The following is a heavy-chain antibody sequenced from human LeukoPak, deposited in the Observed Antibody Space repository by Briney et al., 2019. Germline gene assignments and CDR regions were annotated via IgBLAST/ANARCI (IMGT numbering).Heavy chain of an antibody. CDR1: GGSISSSSYY. J-gene: IGHJ3*02. Sequence: PSETLSLTCTVSGGSISSSSYYWGWIRQPPGKGLEWIGSIYYSGSTYYNPSLKSRVTISVDTSKNQFSLKLSSVTAADTAVYYCARVLTTVTTFAFDIWGQGTMVTVSS. CDR2: IYYSGST. V-gene: IGHV4-39*07. D-gene: IGHD4-17*01. CDR3: ARVLTTVTTFAFDI.